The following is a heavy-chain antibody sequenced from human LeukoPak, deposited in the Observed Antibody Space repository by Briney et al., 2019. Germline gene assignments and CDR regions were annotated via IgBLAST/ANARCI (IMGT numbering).Heavy chain of an antibody. D-gene: IGHD5-18*01. V-gene: IGHV1-2*02. CDR2: INPNSGGT. CDR1: GYTFTGYY. J-gene: IGHJ4*02. CDR3: ARGRGWDTAMVFDY. Sequence: GASVKVSCKASGYTFTGYYMHWVRQAPGQGLEWMGWINPNSGGTNYAQKFQGRVTMTRDTSISTAYMELSRLRSDDTAVYYCARGRGWDTAMVFDYWGQGALVTVSS.